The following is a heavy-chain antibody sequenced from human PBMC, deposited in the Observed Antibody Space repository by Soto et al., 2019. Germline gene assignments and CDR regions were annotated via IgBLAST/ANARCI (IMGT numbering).Heavy chain of an antibody. CDR1: GYSFTSYW. J-gene: IGHJ6*02. D-gene: IGHD3-10*01. CDR2: IDPSDSYT. V-gene: IGHV5-10-1*01. Sequence: GESLKISCKGSGYSFTSYWVSWVRQMPGKGLEWMGRIDPSDSYTNYSPSFQGHVTISADKSISTAYLQWSSLKASDTAMYYCASLDNAMVGDYGMDVWGQGTTATVSS. CDR3: ASLDNAMVGDYGMDV.